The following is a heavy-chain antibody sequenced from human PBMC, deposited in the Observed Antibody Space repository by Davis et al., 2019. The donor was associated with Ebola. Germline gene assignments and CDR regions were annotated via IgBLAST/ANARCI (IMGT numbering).Heavy chain of an antibody. V-gene: IGHV4-31*03. J-gene: IGHJ4*02. CDR2: IYYSGST. Sequence: SETLSLTCTVSGGSISRGGYYWSWIRQHPGKGLEWIGYIYYSGSTYYNPSLKSRATISVDTSKNQFSLKLSSVTAADTAVYYCARGRGIAAPRFDYWGQGTLVTVSS. D-gene: IGHD6-13*01. CDR3: ARGRGIAAPRFDY. CDR1: GGSISRGGYY.